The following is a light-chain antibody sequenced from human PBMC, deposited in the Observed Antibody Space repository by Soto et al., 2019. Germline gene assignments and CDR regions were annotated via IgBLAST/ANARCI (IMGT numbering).Light chain of an antibody. CDR2: AAS. CDR1: HSISNY. V-gene: IGKV1-6*01. Sequence: IQMTQSPSSLSASVGDRVTVTCRASHSISNYLNWYQQKPGKAPTLLIYAASNLQSGVPSRFRGSRSGTEFTLTVSSLQPEDFATYYCLQDHDDSWTFGQGTKVDI. J-gene: IGKJ1*01. CDR3: LQDHDDSWT.